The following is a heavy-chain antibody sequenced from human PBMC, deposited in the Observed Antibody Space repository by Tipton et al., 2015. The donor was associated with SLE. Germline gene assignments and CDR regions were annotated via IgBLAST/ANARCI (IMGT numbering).Heavy chain of an antibody. CDR2: INSDGSST. CDR1: GFTFSSYW. D-gene: IGHD2-2*02. Sequence: SLRLSCAASGFTFSSYWMHWVRQAPGKGLVWVSRINSDGSSTSYADSVKGRFTISRDNAKNTLYLQMNSLRAEDTAVYYCARDRDCSSTSCYKGDAFDIWGQGTMVTVSS. CDR3: ARDRDCSSTSCYKGDAFDI. J-gene: IGHJ3*02. V-gene: IGHV3-74*01.